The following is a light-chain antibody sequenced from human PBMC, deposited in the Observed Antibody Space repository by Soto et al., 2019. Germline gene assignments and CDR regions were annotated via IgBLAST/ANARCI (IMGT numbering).Light chain of an antibody. Sequence: QSALTQPASVPGSPGQSITISCTGTSSDVGGYNYVSWYQHHPGKVPKLLISEVSKGPSGVSSRFSGSESGNTASLTISRLQADDEADYLCSSYTTSATYVFGSGTKVTV. CDR3: SSYTTSATYV. V-gene: IGLV2-14*01. CDR1: SSDVGGYNY. J-gene: IGLJ1*01. CDR2: EVS.